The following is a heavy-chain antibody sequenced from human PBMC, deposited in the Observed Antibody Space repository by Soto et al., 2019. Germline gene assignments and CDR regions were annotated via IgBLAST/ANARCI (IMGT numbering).Heavy chain of an antibody. CDR2: ISRAGDTA. CDR3: AKARGVPSEVDH. J-gene: IGHJ4*02. Sequence: EVQLLESGGGLVQPGGSLRLSCAASGFTFSDHAMSWVRQAPGEGLEWVSTISRAGDTAYFAVSVKGRFTISRDNAKNAWHLQMSGLRVGERAVYFCAKARGVPSEVDHWGQGSLVTVSS. CDR1: GFTFSDHA. D-gene: IGHD2-8*01. V-gene: IGHV3-23*01.